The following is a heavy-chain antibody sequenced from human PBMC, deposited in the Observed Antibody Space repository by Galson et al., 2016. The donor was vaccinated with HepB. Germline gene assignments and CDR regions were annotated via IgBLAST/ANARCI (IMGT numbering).Heavy chain of an antibody. V-gene: IGHV1-69*13. CDR3: ASFRAGIITTFWGRGMDV. CDR1: GVTFSNYA. J-gene: IGHJ6*02. CDR2: FIPTFDTA. Sequence: SVKVSCKASGVTFSNYAVSWVRQAPGQGLEWMGGFIPTFDTANYPQKFQGRVTITADESTSTAYMELSSLRSEDTAVYFCASFRAGIITTFWGRGMDVWGQGTTVNVSS. D-gene: IGHD3-9*01.